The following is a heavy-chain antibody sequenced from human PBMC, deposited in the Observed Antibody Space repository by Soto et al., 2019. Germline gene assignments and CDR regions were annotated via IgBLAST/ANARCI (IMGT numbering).Heavy chain of an antibody. CDR1: GFTFDDYA. Sequence: GGSLRLSCAASGFTFDDYAMHWVRQAPGKGLEWVSGISWNSGSIGYADSVKGRFTISRDNAKNSLYLQMNSLRAEDTALYYCAKDIGAVAVRDDAFDIWGQGTMVTVSS. V-gene: IGHV3-9*01. D-gene: IGHD6-19*01. CDR2: ISWNSGSI. CDR3: AKDIGAVAVRDDAFDI. J-gene: IGHJ3*02.